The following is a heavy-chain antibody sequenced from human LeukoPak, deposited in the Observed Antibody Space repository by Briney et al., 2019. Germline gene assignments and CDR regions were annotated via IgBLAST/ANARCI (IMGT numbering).Heavy chain of an antibody. D-gene: IGHD4-11*01. V-gene: IGHV4-4*09. Sequence: SETLSLTCTVSGGSISSYYWSWIRQPPGKGLEWIGYIYTSGITNYNPSLKSRVTISVYTSKNQFSLKLSVVTAADTAVYYCARQYSNYWFDPWGQGTLVTVSS. CDR3: ARQYSNYWFDP. CDR2: IYTSGIT. J-gene: IGHJ5*02. CDR1: GGSISSYY.